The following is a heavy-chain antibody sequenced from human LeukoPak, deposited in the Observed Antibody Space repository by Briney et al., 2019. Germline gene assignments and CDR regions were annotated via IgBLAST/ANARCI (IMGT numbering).Heavy chain of an antibody. CDR3: ARVVYDVLTGYYVDY. CDR2: IYYNGNT. CDR1: GGSISSGDYY. V-gene: IGHV4-30-4*01. D-gene: IGHD3-9*01. J-gene: IGHJ4*02. Sequence: PSQTLSLTCTVSGGSISSGDYYWSWIRQSPGEGLEGIGYIYYNGNTYYNPSLKSRVSISRDRSKSQFSLKLNSVTAADTVVYYCARVVYDVLTGYYVDYWGQGTLVTVSS.